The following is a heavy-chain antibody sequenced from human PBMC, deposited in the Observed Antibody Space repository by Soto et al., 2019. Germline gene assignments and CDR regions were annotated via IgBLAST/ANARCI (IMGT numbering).Heavy chain of an antibody. V-gene: IGHV3-66*01. CDR2: IYSGGST. CDR3: AKVGLPPPSPSWSPYYFDY. CDR1: GFTVSSNY. Sequence: GGSLRLSCAASGFTVSSNYMSWVRQAPGKGLEWVSVIYSGGSTYYADSVKGRFTISRDNSKNTLYLQMNSLRAEDTAVYYCAKVGLPPPSPSWSPYYFDYWGQGTLVTVSS. D-gene: IGHD5-12*01. J-gene: IGHJ4*02.